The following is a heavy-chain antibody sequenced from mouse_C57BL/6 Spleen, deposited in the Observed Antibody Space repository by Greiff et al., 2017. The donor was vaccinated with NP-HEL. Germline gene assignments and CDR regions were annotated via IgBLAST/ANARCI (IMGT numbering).Heavy chain of an antibody. D-gene: IGHD2-1*01. CDR3: ARDGGNLPFDD. V-gene: IGHV7-3*01. Sequence: EVKVVESGGGLVQPGGSLSLSCAASGFTFTDYYMSWVRQPPGKALEWLGFIRNKANGYTTEYSASVKGRFTITRENSKSILYHQRNALREEDSANYYCARDGGNLPFDDGGQGTTLTVSS. CDR1: GFTFTDYY. CDR2: IRNKANGYTT. J-gene: IGHJ2*01.